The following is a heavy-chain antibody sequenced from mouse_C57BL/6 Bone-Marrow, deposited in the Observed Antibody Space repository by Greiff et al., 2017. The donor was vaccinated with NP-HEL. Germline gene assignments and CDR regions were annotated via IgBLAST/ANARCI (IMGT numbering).Heavy chain of an antibody. CDR2: NSSGSSTI. Sequence: EVKLVESGGGLVKPGGSLKLSCAASGFTFSDYGMHWVRQAPEKGLEWVAYNSSGSSTIYYADTVKGRFTISRDNAKNTLFLQMTSLRSEDTAMYYCARRQLRRIAMDYWGQGTSVTVSS. J-gene: IGHJ4*01. CDR3: ARRQLRRIAMDY. V-gene: IGHV5-17*01. D-gene: IGHD3-2*02. CDR1: GFTFSDYG.